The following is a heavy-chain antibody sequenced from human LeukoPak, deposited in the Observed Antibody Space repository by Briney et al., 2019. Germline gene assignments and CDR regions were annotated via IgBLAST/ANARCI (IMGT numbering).Heavy chain of an antibody. CDR1: GYTFTGYY. J-gene: IGHJ4*02. CDR3: ARGVTSSGYYYYY. D-gene: IGHD3-22*01. CDR2: INPNSGGT. V-gene: IGHV1-2*02. Sequence: GASVKVSCKASGYTFTGYYMHWVRQAPGQGLEWMGWINPNSGGTNYAQKFQGRVTMTRDTSISTAYMELSRLRSDDTAAYYCARGVTSSGYYYYYWGQGTLVTASS.